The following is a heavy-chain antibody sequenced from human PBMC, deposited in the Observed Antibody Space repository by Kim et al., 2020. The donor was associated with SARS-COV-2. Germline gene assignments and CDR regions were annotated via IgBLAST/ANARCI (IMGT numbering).Heavy chain of an antibody. CDR3: ARGRGDYYYGMDV. D-gene: IGHD1-26*01. J-gene: IGHJ6*02. CDR1: GGSISSGGYY. V-gene: IGHV4-31*03. Sequence: SETLSLTCTVSGGSISSGGYYWSWIRQHPGKGLEWIGCIYYSGSTYYNPSLKSRVTISVDTSKNQFSLKLSSVTAADTAVYYCARGRGDYYYGMDVWGQGTTVTVSS. CDR2: IYYSGST.